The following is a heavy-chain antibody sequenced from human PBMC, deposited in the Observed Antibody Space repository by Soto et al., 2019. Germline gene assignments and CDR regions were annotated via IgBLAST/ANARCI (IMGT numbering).Heavy chain of an antibody. CDR2: IWYDGSNK. CDR1: GFTFSSYG. J-gene: IGHJ6*02. D-gene: IGHD5-18*01. CDR3: ARPVRGYSYGYYYYGMDV. V-gene: IGHV3-33*01. Sequence: PGGSLRLSCAASGFTFSSYGMHWVRQAPGKGLEWVAVIWYDGSNKYYADSVKGRFTISRDNSKNTLYLQMNSLRAEDTAVYYCARPVRGYSYGYYYYGMDVWGQGTTVTVSS.